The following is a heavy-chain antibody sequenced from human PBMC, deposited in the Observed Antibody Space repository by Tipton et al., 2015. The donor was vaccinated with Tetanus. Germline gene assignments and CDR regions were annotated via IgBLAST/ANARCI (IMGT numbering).Heavy chain of an antibody. D-gene: IGHD1-14*01. V-gene: IGHV4-39*01. J-gene: IGHJ4*02. CDR1: GDSVSTSFY. Sequence: TLSLTCTVSGDSVSTSFYWGWVRQPPGKGLERIASRHFRGSFYYNPSVKGRVSMSVDTSKDQFSLTLTSVSAADTGVYYCVRLGRTALIDLPEDRSDYWGQGVLVTVSS. CDR2: RHFRGSF. CDR3: VRLGRTALIDLPEDRSDY.